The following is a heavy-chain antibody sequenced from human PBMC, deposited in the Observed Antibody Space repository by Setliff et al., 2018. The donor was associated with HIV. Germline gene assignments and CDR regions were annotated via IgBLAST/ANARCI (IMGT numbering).Heavy chain of an antibody. CDR1: GYSISSGDY. V-gene: IGHV4-38-2*02. CDR2: IFHSGRT. D-gene: IGHD3-9*01. J-gene: IGHJ4*02. CDR3: ARDFDLLTGYYAN. Sequence: SETLPLTCTVSGYSISSGDYWGWIRQPPGKGLEWIGSIFHSGRTYYNPSLKSRVTISVDTSKNYFSLMLSSVTAADTAVYYCARDFDLLTGYYANWGQGTLVTVSS.